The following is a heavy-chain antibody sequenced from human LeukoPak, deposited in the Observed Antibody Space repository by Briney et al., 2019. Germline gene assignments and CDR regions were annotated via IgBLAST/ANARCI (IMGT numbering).Heavy chain of an antibody. J-gene: IGHJ3*02. CDR3: AKSAHYYDSSGYSAFDI. CDR2: ISSSSSTI. CDR1: GLTVTNAW. V-gene: IGHV3-48*01. Sequence: PGGSLRLSCAASGLTVTNAWMSWVRQAPGKGLEWVSYISSSSSTIYYADSVKGRFTISRDNSKNTLYLQMNSLRAEDTAVYYCAKSAHYYDSSGYSAFDIWGQGTMVTVPS. D-gene: IGHD3-22*01.